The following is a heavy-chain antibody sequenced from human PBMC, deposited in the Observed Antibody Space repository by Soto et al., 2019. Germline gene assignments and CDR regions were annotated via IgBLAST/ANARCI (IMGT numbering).Heavy chain of an antibody. J-gene: IGHJ4*02. CDR2: ITTKGKT. V-gene: IGHV3-15*01. CDR1: GLPFSKAW. D-gene: IGHD1-1*01. CDR3: TTDEEDNGNDGDFDY. Sequence: EVHLVESGGGLVKPGGSLRLSCAASGLPFSKAWMSWVRQAPGKGLQWVGRITTKGKTDYAAPVKDRFTISRDDSQNMVYLQMDSLKTEDTAVYYCTTDEEDNGNDGDFDYWGQGTLVTVSS.